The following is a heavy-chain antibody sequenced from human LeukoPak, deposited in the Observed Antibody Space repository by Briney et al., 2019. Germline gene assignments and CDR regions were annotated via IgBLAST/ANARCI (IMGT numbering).Heavy chain of an antibody. CDR2: ISSSSSYI. V-gene: IGHV3-21*01. D-gene: IGHD1-20*01. J-gene: IGHJ6*02. Sequence: GGSLRLSCAASGFTFSSYSMNWVRQAPGKGLEWVSSISSSSSYIYYADSVKGRFTISRDNAKNSLYLQMNSLRAEDTAVYYCARDDNWSDAYYYGMDVWGQGTTVTVSS. CDR1: GFTFSSYS. CDR3: ARDDNWSDAYYYGMDV.